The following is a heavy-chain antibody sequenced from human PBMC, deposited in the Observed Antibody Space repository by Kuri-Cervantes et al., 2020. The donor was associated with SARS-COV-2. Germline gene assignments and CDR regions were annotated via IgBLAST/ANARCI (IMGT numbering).Heavy chain of an antibody. Sequence: GESLKISCAASGFTFSGHWIHWVRQAPGKGLVWVSRINPDGSYTNNADSVKGRFTLSRDNAKNMLFLQMSSLRTEDTAMYYCTRFDAYYHDTSASSHFDYWGQGTLVTVSS. CDR1: GFTFSGHW. CDR2: INPDGSYT. D-gene: IGHD3-22*01. V-gene: IGHV3-74*01. CDR3: TRFDAYYHDTSASSHFDY. J-gene: IGHJ4*02.